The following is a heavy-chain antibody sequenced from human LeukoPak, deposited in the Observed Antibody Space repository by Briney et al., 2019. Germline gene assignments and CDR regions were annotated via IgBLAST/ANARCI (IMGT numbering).Heavy chain of an antibody. CDR3: AKVVNSGFYYYFDY. Sequence: ASVKVSCKASGYTFTSYGISWVRQAPGQGLEWMGWISAYNGNTNYAQKLQGRVTMTTDTSTSTAYMELRSLRSDDTAVYYCAKVVNSGFYYYFDYWGQGTLVTVSS. CDR2: ISAYNGNT. D-gene: IGHD1-26*01. J-gene: IGHJ4*02. V-gene: IGHV1-18*01. CDR1: GYTFTSYG.